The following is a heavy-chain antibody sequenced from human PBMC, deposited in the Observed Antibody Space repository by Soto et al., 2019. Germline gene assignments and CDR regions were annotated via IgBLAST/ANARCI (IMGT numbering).Heavy chain of an antibody. V-gene: IGHV3-21*01. D-gene: IGHD6-25*01. CDR3: ARYRAAEV. CDR1: GFTFTSYT. CDR2: INETGDHI. Sequence: GGSLRLSCVASGFTFTSYTMNWVRQSPGKGLEWVAFINETGDHIYYANSLKGRFTISRDNAKNSLYLHMNSLRVEDTAVYYCARYRAAEVWGQGTTVTVSS. J-gene: IGHJ6*02.